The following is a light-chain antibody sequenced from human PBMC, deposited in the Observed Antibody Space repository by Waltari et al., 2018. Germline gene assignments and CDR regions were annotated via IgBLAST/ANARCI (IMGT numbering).Light chain of an antibody. J-gene: IGLJ2*01. CDR3: CSFAGSHTYVV. Sequence: QSALTQPRSVSGSPGQSVTISCTGTSSDVGGYNYVSWYQQHPGKAPQLMIYDVRKRPSGGPDRFSGSKSGNTASLTISGLQTEDEADYYCCSFAGSHTYVVFGGGTKLTVL. CDR1: SSDVGGYNY. V-gene: IGLV2-11*01. CDR2: DVR.